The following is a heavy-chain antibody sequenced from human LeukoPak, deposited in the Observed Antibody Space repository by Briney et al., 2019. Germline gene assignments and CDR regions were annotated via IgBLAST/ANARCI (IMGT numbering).Heavy chain of an antibody. CDR3: AIAAGGTRADFGY. V-gene: IGHV4-59*02. CDR1: GGSVSDYY. Sequence: SETLSLTCTVSGGSVSDYYWSWIRLPPGKGLEWIGYIFYSGSTYYNPSLKSRVTISVDTSKNQFSLQLSSVTAADTAVYYCAIAAGGTRADFGYWGQGTLVIVSS. D-gene: IGHD6-13*01. J-gene: IGHJ4*02. CDR2: IFYSGST.